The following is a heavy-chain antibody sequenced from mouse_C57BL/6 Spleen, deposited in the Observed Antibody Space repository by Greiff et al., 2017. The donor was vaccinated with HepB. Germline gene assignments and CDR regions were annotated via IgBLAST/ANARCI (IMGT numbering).Heavy chain of an antibody. V-gene: IGHV1-62-2*01. CDR2: FYPGSGSI. D-gene: IGHD2-1*01. J-gene: IGHJ3*01. CDR1: GYTFTEYT. Sequence: QVQLQQSGAELVKPGASVKLSCKASGYTFTEYTIHWVKQRSGQGLEWIGWFYPGSGSIKYNEKFKDKATLTADKSSSTVYMELSRLTSEDSAVYFCARHEEEDSYYGPAWFAYWGQGTLVTVSA. CDR3: ARHEEEDSYYGPAWFAY.